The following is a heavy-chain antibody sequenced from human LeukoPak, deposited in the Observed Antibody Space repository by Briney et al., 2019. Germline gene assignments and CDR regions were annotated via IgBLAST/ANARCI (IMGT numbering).Heavy chain of an antibody. CDR1: GGSISSYY. J-gene: IGHJ4*02. D-gene: IGHD3-22*01. CDR3: ASGTVYDSSGHYFHY. V-gene: IGHV4-4*07. Sequence: SETLSLTCTVSGGSISSYYWSWIRQPAGKGLEWIGRIYTSGSTIYNPSLKSRVTMSVDTSKNQFSLKLSSVTAADTAVYYCASGTVYDSSGHYFHYWGQGTLVTVSS. CDR2: IYTSGST.